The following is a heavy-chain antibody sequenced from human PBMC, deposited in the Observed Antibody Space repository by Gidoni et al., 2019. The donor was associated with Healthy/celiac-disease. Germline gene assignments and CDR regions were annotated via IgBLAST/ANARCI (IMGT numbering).Heavy chain of an antibody. Sequence: EVQLVESGGDLIQPGGSLRLSCAASGFTVSSNYMSWVRQAPGKGLEWVSVIYSGGSTYYADSVKGRFTISRDNSKNTLYLQMNSLRAEDTAVYYCARWDYYDSSGYPTDAFDIWGQGTMVTVSS. D-gene: IGHD3-22*01. V-gene: IGHV3-53*01. J-gene: IGHJ3*02. CDR3: ARWDYYDSSGYPTDAFDI. CDR1: GFTVSSNY. CDR2: IYSGGST.